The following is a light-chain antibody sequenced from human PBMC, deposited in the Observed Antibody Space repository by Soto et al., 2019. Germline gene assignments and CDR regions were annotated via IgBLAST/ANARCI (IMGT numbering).Light chain of an antibody. V-gene: IGKV1-9*01. CDR1: HAISSY. J-gene: IGKJ1*01. CDR2: DVA. Sequence: DIHLTQAPSFLAACPGDRVWITCRASHAISSYLAWYQQKPGRAAKLLIYDVASLESGVPSRFSGSGSGTEFTLTISSLQSEDFAVYYYLQHKQRPPWTFGQGTKVDIK. CDR3: LQHKQRPPWT.